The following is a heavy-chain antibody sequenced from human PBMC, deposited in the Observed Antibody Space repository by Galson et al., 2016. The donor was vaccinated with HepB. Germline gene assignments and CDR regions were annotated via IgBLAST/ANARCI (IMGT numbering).Heavy chain of an antibody. CDR2: ISSNGGST. D-gene: IGHD5-12*01. CDR3: VKDLLWLHSVDY. V-gene: IGHV3-64D*06. CDR1: RFTFSSYA. Sequence: SLRLSCAASRFTFSSYAMHWVRQAPGKGLEYVSGISSNGGSTYYADSVEGRFTISRDNSKNTLYFQMSSLRAEDTAVYYCVKDLLWLHSVDYWGQGTLVTVSS. J-gene: IGHJ4*02.